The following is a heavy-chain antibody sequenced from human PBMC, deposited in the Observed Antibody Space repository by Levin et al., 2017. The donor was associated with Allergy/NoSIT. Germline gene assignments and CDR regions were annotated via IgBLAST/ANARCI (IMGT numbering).Heavy chain of an antibody. CDR3: ARDLLGYYYGMDV. J-gene: IGHJ6*02. CDR2: ISGRGNII. Sequence: GESLKISCAASGFTFSDYFMSWIRQAPGKGLEWICYISGRGNIIYYAESVKGRFTISRDNAKNSMYLQMSSLRDEDTAVYYCARDLLGYYYGMDVWAKGPRSPSP. V-gene: IGHV3-11*04. CDR1: GFTFSDYF.